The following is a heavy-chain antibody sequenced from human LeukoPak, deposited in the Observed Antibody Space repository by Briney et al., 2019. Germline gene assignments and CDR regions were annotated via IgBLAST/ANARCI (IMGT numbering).Heavy chain of an antibody. V-gene: IGHV3-43*02. Sequence: GGSLRLSCAASGFTFDDYAMHWVRHAPGKGLEWVSLISGDGGSTYYADSVKGRFTISRDNSKNSLYLQMNSLRTEDTALYYCAKEHEVLLWFGENYGMDVWGQGTTVTVSS. D-gene: IGHD3-10*01. CDR2: ISGDGGST. CDR1: GFTFDDYA. CDR3: AKEHEVLLWFGENYGMDV. J-gene: IGHJ6*02.